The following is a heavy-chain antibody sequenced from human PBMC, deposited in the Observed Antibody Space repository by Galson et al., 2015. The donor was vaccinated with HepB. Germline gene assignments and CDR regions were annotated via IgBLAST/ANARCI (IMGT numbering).Heavy chain of an antibody. D-gene: IGHD1-1*01. J-gene: IGHJ3*02. CDR3: ARGGLNWNEPRLAFDI. Sequence: SVKVSCKASGYTFTSYDINWVRQATGQGLEWMGWMNPNSGNTGYAQKFQGRVTMTRNTSISTAYMELSSLRSGDTAVYYCARGGLNWNEPRLAFDIWGQGTMVTVSS. CDR2: MNPNSGNT. CDR1: GYTFTSYD. V-gene: IGHV1-8*01.